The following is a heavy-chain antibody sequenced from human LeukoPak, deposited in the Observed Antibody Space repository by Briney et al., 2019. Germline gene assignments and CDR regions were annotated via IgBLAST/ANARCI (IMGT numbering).Heavy chain of an antibody. J-gene: IGHJ6*02. V-gene: IGHV5-51*01. CDR3: ARLNSGYEPHYGMDV. CDR1: GYSFTSYW. Sequence: GESLKISCKGSGYSFTSYWIGWVRQMPGKGLEWMGIIYPGDSDTRYSPSFQGQVTISADKSISTAYLQWSSLKASDTAMYYCARLNSGYEPHYGMDVWGQGTTATVSS. D-gene: IGHD5-12*01. CDR2: IYPGDSDT.